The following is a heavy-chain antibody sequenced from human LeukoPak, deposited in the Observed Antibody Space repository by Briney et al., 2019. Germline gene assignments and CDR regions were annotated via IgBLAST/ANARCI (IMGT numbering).Heavy chain of an antibody. CDR1: GFTFRSHD. D-gene: IGHD3/OR15-3a*01. CDR2: ISASGGST. CDR3: VKEGPRGLAFDI. J-gene: IGHJ3*02. Sequence: GGSLRLSCAASGFTFRSHDMSWVRQAPGKGLEWVSGISASGGSTFYADSVKGRFTISRDNSRNTLYLQMNGLRVEDTAVYYCVKEGPRGLAFDIWGQGTMVAVSS. V-gene: IGHV3-23*01.